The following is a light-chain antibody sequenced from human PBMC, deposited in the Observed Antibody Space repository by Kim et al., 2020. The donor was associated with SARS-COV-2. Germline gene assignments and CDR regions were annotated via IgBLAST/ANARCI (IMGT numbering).Light chain of an antibody. CDR1: QSVTTW. CDR2: KAS. CDR3: QQYNTFPIT. V-gene: IGKV1-5*03. Sequence: ASVGDRVTITCRASQSVTTWLAWYQQKPGKAPKLLIYKASTLESGVPFRFSGSGSGTEFTLIISSLQPDDLATYYCQQYNTFPITFGQGTRLEIK. J-gene: IGKJ5*01.